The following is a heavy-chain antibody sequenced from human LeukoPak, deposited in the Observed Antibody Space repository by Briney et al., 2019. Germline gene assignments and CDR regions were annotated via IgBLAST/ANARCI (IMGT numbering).Heavy chain of an antibody. D-gene: IGHD2-2*01. CDR2: ISYNGSNK. CDR3: AKEHEDIVVVPAAMLLDY. Sequence: GGSLRLSCAASGFTFSSYGMHWVRQAPGKGLEWVAVISYNGSNKYYADSVKGRFTISRDNSKNTLYLQMNSLRAEDTAVYYCAKEHEDIVVVPAAMLLDYWGQGTLVTVSS. CDR1: GFTFSSYG. V-gene: IGHV3-30*18. J-gene: IGHJ4*02.